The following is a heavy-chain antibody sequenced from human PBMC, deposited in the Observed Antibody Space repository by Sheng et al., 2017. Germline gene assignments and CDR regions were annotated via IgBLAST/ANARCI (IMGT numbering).Heavy chain of an antibody. J-gene: IGHJ6*02. V-gene: IGHV3-23*04. D-gene: IGHD2-2*01. CDR1: QFTFGTYA. Sequence: EMQLVESGGALVQTGGSLRLSCVSSQFTFGTYAMSWVRQAPGKGLEWVSAISGSGGSANYADSVKGRFSLSRDNSKNTLYLQMNSLRAEDTAVYYCARDRIAVVPAAIANYYYYGMDVWDQGP. CDR2: ISGSGGSA. CDR3: ARDRIAVVPAAIANYYYYGMDV.